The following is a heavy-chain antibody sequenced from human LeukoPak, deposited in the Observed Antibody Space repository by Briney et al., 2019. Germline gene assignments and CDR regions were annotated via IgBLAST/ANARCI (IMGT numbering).Heavy chain of an antibody. Sequence: SETLSLTCTVSGGSISNYYWSWIRQPAGKGLEWIGYIYYSGSTNYNPSLKSRVTISVDTSRNQFSLKLSSVTAADTAVYYCARVVTYYDILTGYYPLNWFDPWGQGTLVTVSS. CDR3: ARVVTYYDILTGYYPLNWFDP. J-gene: IGHJ5*02. CDR2: IYYSGST. CDR1: GGSISNYY. D-gene: IGHD3-9*01. V-gene: IGHV4-59*01.